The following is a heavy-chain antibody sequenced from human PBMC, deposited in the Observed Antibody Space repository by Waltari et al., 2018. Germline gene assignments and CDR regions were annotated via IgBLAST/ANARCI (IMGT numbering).Heavy chain of an antibody. CDR2: INPNSGGT. D-gene: IGHD6-13*01. CDR1: GYTFTGYY. V-gene: IGHV1-2*02. J-gene: IGHJ5*02. Sequence: QVQLVQSGAEVKKPGASVKVSCKASGYTFTGYYMHWVRQAPGQGLEWMGWINPNSGGTNYAEKFKGRVTMTRDTSISPAYMELSRLRSDDTAVYYCALHIAAARGWFDPWGQGTLVTVSS. CDR3: ALHIAAARGWFDP.